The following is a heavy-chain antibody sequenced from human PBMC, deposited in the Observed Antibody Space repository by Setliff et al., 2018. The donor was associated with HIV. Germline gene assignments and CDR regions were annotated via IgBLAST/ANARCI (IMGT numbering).Heavy chain of an antibody. D-gene: IGHD6-13*01. Sequence: PSETLSLTCAVSGGSISSSNWWRWVRQPPGKGLEWIGEIYHSGSTKYKSSLKSRVTISVDTSMDQFSLKLNSVTAADTAVYYCAAASSWDPLLDYWGQGTLVTVSS. CDR2: IYHSGST. V-gene: IGHV4-4*02. CDR1: GGSISSSNW. J-gene: IGHJ4*02. CDR3: AAASSWDPLLDY.